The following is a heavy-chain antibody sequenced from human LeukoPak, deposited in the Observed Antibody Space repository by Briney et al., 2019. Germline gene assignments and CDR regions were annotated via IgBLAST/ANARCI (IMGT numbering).Heavy chain of an antibody. V-gene: IGHV3-9*01. D-gene: IGHD6-13*01. Sequence: PGRSLRLSCAASGFTFDDYATHWVRQAPGKGLEWVSGISWNSGSIGYADSVKGRFTISRDNAKNSLYLQMNSLRAEDTALYYCAKDIGGIAAAGSLPDYWGQGTLVTVSS. CDR1: GFTFDDYA. CDR3: AKDIGGIAAAGSLPDY. J-gene: IGHJ4*02. CDR2: ISWNSGSI.